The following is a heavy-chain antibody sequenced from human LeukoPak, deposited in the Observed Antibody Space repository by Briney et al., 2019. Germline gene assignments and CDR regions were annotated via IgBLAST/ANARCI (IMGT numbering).Heavy chain of an antibody. D-gene: IGHD1-26*01. CDR3: AAVPISPLIVGATPGY. Sequence: SVKVSCKASGFTFTSSAMQWVRQARGQRLEWIGWLVVGSGNTNYAQKFQERVTITRDMSTSTAYMELSSLRSEDTAVYYCAAVPISPLIVGATPGYWGQGTLVTVSS. CDR1: GFTFTSSA. J-gene: IGHJ4*02. V-gene: IGHV1-58*02. CDR2: LVVGSGNT.